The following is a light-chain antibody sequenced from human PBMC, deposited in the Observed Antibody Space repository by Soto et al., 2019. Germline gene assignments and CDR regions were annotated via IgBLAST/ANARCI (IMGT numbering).Light chain of an antibody. Sequence: EIVLTQSPGTLSLSPGERATLSCRASQSINNRYLAWYQQKPGQAPRLLIYGASSRATGIPDRFSGSGSGTDFTLTISRLEPEDFAVYYCQQYGSSRTFGQGTKLEIK. CDR1: QSINNRY. CDR3: QQYGSSRT. J-gene: IGKJ2*01. V-gene: IGKV3-20*01. CDR2: GAS.